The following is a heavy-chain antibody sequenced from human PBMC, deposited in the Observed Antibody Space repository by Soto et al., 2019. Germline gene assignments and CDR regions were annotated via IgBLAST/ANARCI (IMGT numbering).Heavy chain of an antibody. V-gene: IGHV1-18*01. CDR3: ARDVRGRNFDN. D-gene: IGHD2-15*01. CDR1: GYTFTRYG. CDR2: ISAYNGNT. Sequence: QVELVQSGAEVKKPGASVKVSCKASGYTFTRYGISWVRQAPGQGLEWMGWISAYNGNTNYAQQLQGRVTMTTDTSTSTDYLVLRSQRSDETSVYYCARDVRGRNFDNWGHGALGTVSS. J-gene: IGHJ4*01.